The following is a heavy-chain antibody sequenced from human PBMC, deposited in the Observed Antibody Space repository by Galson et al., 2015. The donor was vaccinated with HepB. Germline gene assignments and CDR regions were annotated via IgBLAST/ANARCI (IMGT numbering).Heavy chain of an antibody. CDR2: IWFDGTNK. CDR3: ARDGGKGQLSPLDY. D-gene: IGHD6-6*01. J-gene: IGHJ4*02. Sequence: SLRLSCAASGFFFSANGMHWVRQAPGKGLEWVAVIWFDGTNKYFADSVKGRFTISRDNSKNTVYLQMNSLRAEDTAIYFCARDGGKGQLSPLDYWGQGTQVTVSS. CDR1: GFFFSANG. V-gene: IGHV3-33*01.